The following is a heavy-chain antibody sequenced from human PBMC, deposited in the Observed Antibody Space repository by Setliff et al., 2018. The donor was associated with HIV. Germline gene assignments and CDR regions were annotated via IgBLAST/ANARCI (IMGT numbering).Heavy chain of an antibody. CDR1: GYTFTSYD. J-gene: IGHJ4*02. D-gene: IGHD5-12*01. Sequence: ASVKVSCKASGYTFTSYDINWVRQATGQGLEWMGWMSPNSGNAGYAQKFQGRVTFTGDTSASTTYMELSSLRSEDTAVYYCAREEMSMWLPEYFFDFWGQGTLVTVSS. CDR3: AREEMSMWLPEYFFDF. CDR2: MSPNSGNA. V-gene: IGHV1-8*01.